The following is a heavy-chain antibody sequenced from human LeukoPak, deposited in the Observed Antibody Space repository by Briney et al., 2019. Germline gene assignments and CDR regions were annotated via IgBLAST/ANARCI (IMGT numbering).Heavy chain of an antibody. J-gene: IGHJ4*02. CDR3: AAPEYGYSSGWFDY. Sequence: AASVKVSCKASGYTFTGYYIHWVRQAPGQGLEWMGWINPNNGGTNYPQKFQGRVTMTRDTYISTTYIEVSRLSSDDTAVYCCAAPEYGYSSGWFDYWSQGTLVTVSS. CDR2: INPNNGGT. D-gene: IGHD6-19*01. CDR1: GYTFTGYY. V-gene: IGHV1-2*02.